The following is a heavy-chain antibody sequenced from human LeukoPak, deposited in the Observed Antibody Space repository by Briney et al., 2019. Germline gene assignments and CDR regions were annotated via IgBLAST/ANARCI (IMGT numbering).Heavy chain of an antibody. CDR1: GFTFSSYS. D-gene: IGHD6-13*01. CDR2: ISSSSSTI. Sequence: GGSLRLSCAASGFTFSSYSMNWARQAPGKGLEWVLYISSSSSTIFYADCVKGRFTISRHNAKNSLYPQMNSLRAEDTAVYYCARASYRSSWYSTPYNWFDPWGQGTLVTVSS. CDR3: ARASYRSSWYSTPYNWFDP. J-gene: IGHJ5*02. V-gene: IGHV3-48*01.